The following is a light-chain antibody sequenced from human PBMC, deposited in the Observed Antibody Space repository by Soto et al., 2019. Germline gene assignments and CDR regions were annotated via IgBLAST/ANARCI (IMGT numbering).Light chain of an antibody. CDR3: QQHGSSTPT. V-gene: IGKV3-20*01. CDR2: DAI. CDR1: QNIHNH. Sequence: MSQSPATLSVSPGERVTLSCRASQNIHNHMSWFLQKPGQNPRLLIYDAIIRAPDVPDRFSGSGSGTDFNLTISRLETEDFAVYECQQHGSSTPTFGGGTKVDIK. J-gene: IGKJ4*01.